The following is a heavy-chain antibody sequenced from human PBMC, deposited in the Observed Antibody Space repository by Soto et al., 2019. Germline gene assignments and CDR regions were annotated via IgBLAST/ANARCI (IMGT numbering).Heavy chain of an antibody. V-gene: IGHV4-39*01. J-gene: IGHJ4*02. D-gene: IGHD6-19*01. Sequence: PSETLSLTCTVSGGSISSSSYYWGWIRQPPGKGLEWIGSIYYSGSTYYNPSLKSRVTISVDTSKNQFSLRLSSVTAADTAVYYCARHMAIAVAGTEFDYWGQGTLVTVSS. CDR1: GGSISSSSYY. CDR3: ARHMAIAVAGTEFDY. CDR2: IYYSGST.